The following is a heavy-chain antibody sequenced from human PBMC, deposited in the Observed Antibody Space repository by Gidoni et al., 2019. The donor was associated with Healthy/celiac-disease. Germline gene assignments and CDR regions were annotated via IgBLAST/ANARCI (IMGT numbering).Heavy chain of an antibody. D-gene: IGHD3-10*01. CDR3: ARGSRGYYYGSGSYGY. Sequence: QVQLQQWGAGLLKPSETLSLICAVYGGSFSGYYWSWIRQPPGKGLEWIGEINHSGSTNYNPSLKSRVTISVDTSKNQFSLKLSSVTAADTAVYYCARGSRGYYYGSGSYGYWGQGTLVTVSS. V-gene: IGHV4-34*01. CDR2: INHSGST. J-gene: IGHJ4*02. CDR1: GGSFSGYY.